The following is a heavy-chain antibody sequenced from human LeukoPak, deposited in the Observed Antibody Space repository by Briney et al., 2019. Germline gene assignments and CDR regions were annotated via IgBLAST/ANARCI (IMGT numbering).Heavy chain of an antibody. Sequence: SVKVSCTASGGTFSSYAISWVRQAPGQGFEWMGGTIPIFGTANYAQKFQGRVTITADESTSTAYMELSSLRSEDTAVYYCARGNTWGKVYYYYYGMDVWGQGTTVTVSS. D-gene: IGHD1/OR15-1a*01. CDR3: ARGNTWGKVYYYYYGMDV. V-gene: IGHV1-69*13. CDR2: TIPIFGTA. CDR1: GGTFSSYA. J-gene: IGHJ6*02.